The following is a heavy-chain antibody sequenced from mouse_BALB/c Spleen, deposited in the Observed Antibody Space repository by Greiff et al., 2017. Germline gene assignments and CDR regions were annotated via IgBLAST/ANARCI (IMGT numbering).Heavy chain of an antibody. CDR2: IDPANGNT. CDR3: ARSNYYGYVGY. CDR1: GFNIKDTY. V-gene: IGHV14-3*02. D-gene: IGHD1-2*01. J-gene: IGHJ2*01. Sequence: VQLKQSGAELVKPGASVKLSCTASGFNIKDTYMHWVKQRPEQGLEWIGRIDPANGNTKYDPKFQGKATITADTSSNTAYLQLSSLTSEDTAVYYCARSNYYGYVGYWGQGTTLTVSS.